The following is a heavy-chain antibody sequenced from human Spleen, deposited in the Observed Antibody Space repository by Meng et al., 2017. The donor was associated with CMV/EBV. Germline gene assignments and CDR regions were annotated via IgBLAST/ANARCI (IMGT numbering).Heavy chain of an antibody. D-gene: IGHD3-10*01. Sequence: WIRQAPGKGLEWVSYISSSGSTIYYADSVKGRFTISRDNAKNSLYLQMNSLRAEDTAVYYCAKGLGAYGSGPLWISTYYYYYGMDVWGQGTTVTVSS. CDR3: AKGLGAYGSGPLWISTYYYYYGMDV. CDR2: ISSSGSTI. J-gene: IGHJ6*02. V-gene: IGHV3-11*01.